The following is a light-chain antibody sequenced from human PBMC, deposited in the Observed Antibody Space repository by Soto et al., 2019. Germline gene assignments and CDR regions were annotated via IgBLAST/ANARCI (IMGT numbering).Light chain of an antibody. CDR3: SSYAGSDNLV. CDR2: DVS. J-gene: IGLJ2*01. V-gene: IGLV2-8*01. CDR1: RSDVGSYNS. Sequence: QSALTQPPSASGSSGQSVTISCTGTRSDVGSYNSVSWYQQHPGKAPKLMIYDVSKRPSGVPDRFSGSKFGNTASLTVSALQAEDEADYYCSSYAGSDNLVFGGGTKLTVL.